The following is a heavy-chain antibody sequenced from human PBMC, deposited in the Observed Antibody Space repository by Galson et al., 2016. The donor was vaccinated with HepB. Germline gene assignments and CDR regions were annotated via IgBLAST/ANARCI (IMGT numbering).Heavy chain of an antibody. D-gene: IGHD2-15*01. CDR1: GYSISSNNW. V-gene: IGHV4-4*02. Sequence: SETLSLTCAISGYSISSNNWWRWVRQPPGKGLEWTGEIFHTGRTNYNPSLKSRVTMSIDKSNNHFSLKLSSMTAADTAVYYCVRDVGTDAFDIWGQGTMVTVSP. CDR3: VRDVGTDAFDI. CDR2: IFHTGRT. J-gene: IGHJ3*02.